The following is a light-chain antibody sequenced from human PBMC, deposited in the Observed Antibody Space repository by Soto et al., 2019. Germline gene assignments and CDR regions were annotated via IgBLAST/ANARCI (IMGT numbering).Light chain of an antibody. CDR3: SSYTSLSTLV. CDR2: EVS. V-gene: IGLV2-14*01. Sequence: QSALTQPASVSGTPGQSITISCTGTSSDVGGYDYVSWYQQHPGKAPKLIIYEVSNRPSGVSDRFSGSKSGNTASLTISGLQAEDEADYYCSSYTSLSTLVFGGGTKVTVL. CDR1: SSDVGGYDY. J-gene: IGLJ2*01.